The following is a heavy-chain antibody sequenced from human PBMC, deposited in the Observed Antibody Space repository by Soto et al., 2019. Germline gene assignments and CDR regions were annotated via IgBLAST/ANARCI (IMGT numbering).Heavy chain of an antibody. D-gene: IGHD3-22*01. V-gene: IGHV1-69*13. CDR1: GGTFSSYG. CDR2: IIPIFGTA. J-gene: IGHJ1*01. CDR3: ARDVFPDSSGYYDEYFQH. Sequence: SSVKVSCKASGGTFSSYGISWVRQAPGQGLEWMGGIIPIFGTANYAQKFQGRVTITADESTSTAYMELSSLRSEDTAVYYCARDVFPDSSGYYDEYFQHWGQGTLVTVSS.